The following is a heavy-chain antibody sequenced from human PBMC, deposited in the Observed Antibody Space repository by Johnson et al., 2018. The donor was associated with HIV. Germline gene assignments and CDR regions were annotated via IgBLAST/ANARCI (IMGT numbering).Heavy chain of an antibody. Sequence: EVQLVESGGGVERPGGSLRLSCAASGFTFDAYDMSWVRQAPGKGLGWVSGIGWTGGSAAYADSVRGRFTISRDNAKNSLYLQLNTLRVEDTAFYYCARESGQAFDVWGQGTMVTVSS. V-gene: IGHV3-20*04. CDR2: IGWTGGSA. CDR3: ARESGQAFDV. CDR1: GFTFDAYD. J-gene: IGHJ3*01. D-gene: IGHD6-25*01.